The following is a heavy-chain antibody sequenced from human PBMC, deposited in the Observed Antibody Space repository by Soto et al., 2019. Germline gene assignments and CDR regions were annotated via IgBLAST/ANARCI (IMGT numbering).Heavy chain of an antibody. CDR1: EFILIDYW. CDR3: ARDGVAPGLYFDF. D-gene: IGHD6-13*01. V-gene: IGHV3-7*05. CDR2: INQDGGDK. J-gene: IGHJ4*02. Sequence: PGGSLRLSCAASEFILIDYWINWVRQAPGKGLEWVASINQDGGDKKYVDSVKGRFTISRDNAKNSLYLQMASLRAEDTAVYYCARDGVAPGLYFDFWGQGALVTVSS.